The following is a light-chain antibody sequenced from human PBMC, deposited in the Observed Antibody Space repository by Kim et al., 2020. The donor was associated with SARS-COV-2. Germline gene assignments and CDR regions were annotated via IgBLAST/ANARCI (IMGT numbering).Light chain of an antibody. Sequence: GQSITISCTGTSSDVGGYNYVSWYQQHPGKAPKLVIYDVSNRPSGVSNRFSGSKSGNTASLTISGLQAEDEAEYYCSSYTSSSTLVFGGGTQLTVL. CDR1: SSDVGGYNY. CDR3: SSYTSSSTLV. CDR2: DVS. J-gene: IGLJ2*01. V-gene: IGLV2-14*04.